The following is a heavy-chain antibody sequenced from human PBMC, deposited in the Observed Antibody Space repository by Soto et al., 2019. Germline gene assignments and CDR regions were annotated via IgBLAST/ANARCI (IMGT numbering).Heavy chain of an antibody. J-gene: IGHJ6*03. V-gene: IGHV1-69*02. CDR3: ASEATTTRLMDV. CDR2: IIPILGIA. D-gene: IGHD5-12*01. Sequence: QVQLVQSGAEMKKPGSSVKVSCKASGGTFSSYTIIWVRQAPGQGLEWMGRIIPILGIANYAQKFQGRVTITADKSTSTAYMELSSLRSEDTAVYYCASEATTTRLMDVWGKGTTVTVSS. CDR1: GGTFSSYT.